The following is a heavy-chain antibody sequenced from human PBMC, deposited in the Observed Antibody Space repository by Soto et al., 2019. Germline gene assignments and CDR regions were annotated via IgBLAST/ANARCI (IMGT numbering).Heavy chain of an antibody. J-gene: IGHJ4*02. CDR3: ARSMFYSDGSNYSPFDY. Sequence: ASETLSLTCPVSGGSVSSGNYYWGWIRQPPGKGLEWIGYFYYTGSINYNPSLKSRVTISIDASQNQFSLRLSSVTAADTAVYYCARSMFYSDGSNYSPFDYWGQGTLVTVSS. CDR1: GGSVSSGNYY. V-gene: IGHV4-61*01. CDR2: FYYTGSI. D-gene: IGHD3-22*01.